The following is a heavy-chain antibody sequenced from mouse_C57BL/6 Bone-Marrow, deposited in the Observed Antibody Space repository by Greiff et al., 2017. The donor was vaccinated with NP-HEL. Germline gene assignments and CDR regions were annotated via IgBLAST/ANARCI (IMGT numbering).Heavy chain of an antibody. CDR3: ARNSIITTVVGGAMDY. J-gene: IGHJ4*01. CDR1: GYTFTSYW. CDR2: IHPNSGST. D-gene: IGHD1-1*01. V-gene: IGHV1-64*01. Sequence: QVQLKQPGAELVKPGASVKLSCKASGYTFTSYWMHWVKQRPGQGLEWIGMIHPNSGSTNYNEKFKSKATLTVDKSSSTAYMQLSSLTSEDSAVYYCARNSIITTVVGGAMDYWGQGTSVTVSS.